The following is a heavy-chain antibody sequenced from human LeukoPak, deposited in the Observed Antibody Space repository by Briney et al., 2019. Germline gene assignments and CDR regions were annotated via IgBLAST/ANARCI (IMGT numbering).Heavy chain of an antibody. Sequence: PGGSLRLSCAASGFTFSSYGMHWVRQVPGKGLEWVAVISYDGSHKYYADSVTARFTISRDNSKSTLYLQMNSLRGEDTAVYYCAKGITAMVLDYWGQGTLVTVSS. V-gene: IGHV3-30*18. D-gene: IGHD5-18*01. J-gene: IGHJ4*02. CDR2: ISYDGSHK. CDR3: AKGITAMVLDY. CDR1: GFTFSSYG.